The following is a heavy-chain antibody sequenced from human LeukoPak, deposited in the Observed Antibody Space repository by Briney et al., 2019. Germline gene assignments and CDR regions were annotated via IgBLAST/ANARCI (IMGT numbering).Heavy chain of an antibody. CDR2: IYYSGST. CDR1: GGSISSHY. V-gene: IGHV4-59*11. D-gene: IGHD5-12*01. Sequence: KPSETLSLTCSVAGGSISSHYWSWVRQSTGKGLQWIAYIYYSGSTNYNPSLKSRVTISVDTSKNQFSLKLSSVTAADTAVYYCARESRYAVDYWGQGTLVTVSS. CDR3: ARESRYAVDY. J-gene: IGHJ4*02.